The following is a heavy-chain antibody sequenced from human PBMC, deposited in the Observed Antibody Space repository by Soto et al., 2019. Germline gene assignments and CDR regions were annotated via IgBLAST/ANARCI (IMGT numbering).Heavy chain of an antibody. CDR3: AREAPTTIRIRGLTMPDA. Sequence: GGSVKVSCKASGYAFTSDDINWVRQATVRVLEWMVCMNPNSGNTGYAQKFQGRVTMTRDTSTSTVYMELSSLRSEETAVYYCAREAPTTIRIRGLTMPDAWGEGFQVTFSS. CDR1: GYAFTSDD. V-gene: IGHV1-8*01. D-gene: IGHD2-15*01. J-gene: IGHJ5*01. CDR2: MNPNSGNT.